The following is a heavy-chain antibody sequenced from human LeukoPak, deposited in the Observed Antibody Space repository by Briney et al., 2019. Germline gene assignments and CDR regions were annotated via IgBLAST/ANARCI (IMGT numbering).Heavy chain of an antibody. CDR1: GGSINSHY. J-gene: IGHJ4*02. D-gene: IGHD5-12*01. CDR2: IYYTGKN. V-gene: IGHV4-59*08. Sequence: SDTLSITCGGSGGSINSHYWGWIRQPPGKGLQWIGDIYYTGKNNYNPSLKSRVTISLDTSKDHLSLNLTSVLAADTAIYYCVRRDSGWNYFDYWGQGILVTVSS. CDR3: VRRDSGWNYFDY.